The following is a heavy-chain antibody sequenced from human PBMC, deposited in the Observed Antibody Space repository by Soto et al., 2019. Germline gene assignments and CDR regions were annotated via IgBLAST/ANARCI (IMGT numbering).Heavy chain of an antibody. CDR2: IYYSGST. CDR1: GGSISSSSYY. J-gene: IGHJ4*02. Sequence: PSETLSLTCTVSGGSISSSSYYWGWIRQPPGKGLEWIGSIYYSGSTYSYPSLKSRVTISVDTSKNQFSLKLSSVTAADTAVYYCARHGYDGSGSYYSLDYWGQGTLVTVSS. CDR3: ARHGYDGSGSYYSLDY. V-gene: IGHV4-39*01. D-gene: IGHD3-10*01.